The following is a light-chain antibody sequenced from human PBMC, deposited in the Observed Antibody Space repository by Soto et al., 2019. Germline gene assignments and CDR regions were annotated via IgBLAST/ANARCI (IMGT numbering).Light chain of an antibody. Sequence: EIVLTQSPGTLSLSPGERATLSCRASQSVSSSYIAWYQQRPGQAPRLLIYGASGRATGIPDRFSGSGSGTDFTLTISRLEPEDFAVYYCQHCGTAPWTFGPGTKVDIK. CDR3: QHCGTAPWT. V-gene: IGKV3-20*01. CDR2: GAS. CDR1: QSVSSSY. J-gene: IGKJ1*01.